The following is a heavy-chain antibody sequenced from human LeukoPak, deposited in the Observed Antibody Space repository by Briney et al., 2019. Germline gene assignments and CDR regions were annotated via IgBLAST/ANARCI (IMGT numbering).Heavy chain of an antibody. J-gene: IGHJ4*02. CDR3: ARGLVHDTSGYYSDY. V-gene: IGHV3-74*01. CDR1: GFTFSAFW. Sequence: GGSLRLSCAASGFTFSAFWMHWVRQAPGKGLVWVSRINSDGSSTTYADSVKGRFTVSRDNAKNTLYLQMDSLRAEDSAVYYCARGLVHDTSGYYSDYWGQGILVTVSS. CDR2: INSDGSST. D-gene: IGHD3-22*01.